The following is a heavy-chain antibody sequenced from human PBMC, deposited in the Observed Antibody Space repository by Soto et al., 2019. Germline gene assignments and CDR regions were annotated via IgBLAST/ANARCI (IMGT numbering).Heavy chain of an antibody. J-gene: IGHJ6*02. V-gene: IGHV4-4*02. CDR2: ISHTGST. CDR1: GGSITSNFW. CDR3: AGGQGYKWHI. D-gene: IGHD1-1*01. Sequence: QVQLQESGPGLVKPSGTLSLTCAVSGGSITSNFWSWARQPPGKGLEWIGEISHTGSTIYNPSLGSRVSILVDKSQDQFSLKLNSVTAADTAVYFCAGGQGYKWHIWGQGTTVTVSS.